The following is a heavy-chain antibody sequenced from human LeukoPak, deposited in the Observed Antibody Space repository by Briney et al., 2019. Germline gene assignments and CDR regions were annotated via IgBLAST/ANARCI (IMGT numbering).Heavy chain of an antibody. Sequence: ASVKVSCKASAYTFTGYYMHWVRQAPGQGLEWMGWINPNSGGTNYSQKFQGRVTMTRDTSISTAYMELSRLRSDDTAVYYCAREQLENYDSSGYYYLYFDYWGQGTLVTVSS. CDR3: AREQLENYDSSGYYYLYFDY. V-gene: IGHV1-2*02. CDR1: AYTFTGYY. CDR2: INPNSGGT. D-gene: IGHD3-22*01. J-gene: IGHJ4*02.